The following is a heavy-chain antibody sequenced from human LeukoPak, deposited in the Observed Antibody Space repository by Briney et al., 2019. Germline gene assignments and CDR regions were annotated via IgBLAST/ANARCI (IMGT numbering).Heavy chain of an antibody. CDR3: ARVVTMVRGVIIRYFDY. D-gene: IGHD3-10*01. Sequence: SETLSLTCTVSGGSISSYYWSWIRQPPGKGLEWIGYIYYSGSTNYNPSLKSRVTIPVDTSKNQFSLKLSSVTAADTAVYYCARVVTMVRGVIIRYFDYWGQGTLVTVSS. CDR2: IYYSGST. J-gene: IGHJ4*02. CDR1: GGSISSYY. V-gene: IGHV4-59*01.